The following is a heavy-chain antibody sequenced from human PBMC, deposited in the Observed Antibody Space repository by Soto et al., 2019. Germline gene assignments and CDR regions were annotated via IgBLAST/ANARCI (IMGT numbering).Heavy chain of an antibody. CDR2: ISGSGGST. D-gene: IGHD6-19*01. CDR3: AKGEQWLEGDD. CDR1: GFTFSSFA. J-gene: IGHJ4*02. V-gene: IGHV3-23*01. Sequence: EVQLLESGGGLVQTGGSLRLSCAASGFTFSSFAMSWVRQGPGKGLEWVSGISGSGGSTYYADSVKGRFTISRDNSESTLYLQMNSLRAEDTAVYYWAKGEQWLEGDDWGQGTLVTVSS.